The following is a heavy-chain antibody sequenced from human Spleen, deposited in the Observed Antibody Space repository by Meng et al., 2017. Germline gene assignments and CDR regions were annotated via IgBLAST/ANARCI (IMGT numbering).Heavy chain of an antibody. Sequence: ASVKVSCKASGYTFTTHGISWVRQAPGQGLEWMGWISPSNGNTNYAQIVQGRVTMTTDTSTNTAYMELRSLRSDDTAVYYCARVVVVATASGNHYYYYYGLDVWGQGTTVTVSS. V-gene: IGHV1-18*01. CDR2: ISPSNGNT. CDR1: GYTFTTHG. CDR3: ARVVVVATASGNHYYYYYGLDV. D-gene: IGHD2-21*02. J-gene: IGHJ6*02.